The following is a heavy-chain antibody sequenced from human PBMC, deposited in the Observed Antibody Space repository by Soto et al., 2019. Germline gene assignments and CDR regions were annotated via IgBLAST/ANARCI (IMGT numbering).Heavy chain of an antibody. D-gene: IGHD2-2*02. V-gene: IGHV4-39*01. J-gene: IGHJ4*02. CDR1: GGSISSSSYY. CDR3: ATIPATTILTDY. Sequence: QLQLQESGPGLVKPSETLSLTCTVSGGSISSSSYYWGWIRQPPGKGLEWIGSIYYSGSTYYNPSLKSRVTISVDTSKNQFSLKLSSVTAADTAVYYCATIPATTILTDYWAQGTLVTVSS. CDR2: IYYSGST.